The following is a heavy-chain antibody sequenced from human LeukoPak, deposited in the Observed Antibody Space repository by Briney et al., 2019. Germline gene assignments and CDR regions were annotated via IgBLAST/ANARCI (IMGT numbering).Heavy chain of an antibody. CDR2: IGGSGDFT. Sequence: GGSLRLSCAASGFTFSTYAMSWVRQAPGKGLEWVSAIGGSGDFTYYAEYVRGRFTISRDNYKKTLYLQMNSLRAEDTAVYYCAKADRGWGVITKDWGQGTLVTVSS. V-gene: IGHV3-23*01. CDR3: AKADRGWGVITKD. J-gene: IGHJ4*02. CDR1: GFTFSTYA. D-gene: IGHD3-10*01.